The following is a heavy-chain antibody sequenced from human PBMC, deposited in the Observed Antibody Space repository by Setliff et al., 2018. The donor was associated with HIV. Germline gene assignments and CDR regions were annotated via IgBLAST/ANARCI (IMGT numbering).Heavy chain of an antibody. CDR1: GGPISTSRYY. J-gene: IGHJ6*03. V-gene: IGHV4-39*07. D-gene: IGHD1-26*01. CDR2: INYRGNT. CDR3: ARGARLLAAYSDRWDYFYMAV. Sequence: SETLSLTCTVSGGPISTSRYYWGWIRQPPGKGLEWIGSINYRGNTYYNPSLKSRAAISVDTSKNQFSLKVNSMTAADTAVYYCARGARLLAAYSDRWDYFYMAVWGKGTTVTVSS.